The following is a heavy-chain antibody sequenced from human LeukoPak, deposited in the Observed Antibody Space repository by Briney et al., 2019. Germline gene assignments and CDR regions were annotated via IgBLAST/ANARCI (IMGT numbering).Heavy chain of an antibody. CDR2: VYYSGGT. V-gene: IGHV4-39*01. J-gene: IGHJ4*02. D-gene: IGHD5-18*01. CDR3: ASVRGYSYGYGYYFDY. CDR1: GGSISSGAYS. Sequence: SETLSLTCTVSGGSISSGAYSWGWLGKPPGTDLEGIGNVYYSGGTYYNPSLKSRVTISVDTSKDQFSLKLSSVTAADTAVYYCASVRGYSYGYGYYFDYWGQGTLVTVSS.